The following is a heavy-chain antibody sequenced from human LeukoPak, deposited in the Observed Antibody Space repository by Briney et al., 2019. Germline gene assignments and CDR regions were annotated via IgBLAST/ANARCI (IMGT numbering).Heavy chain of an antibody. Sequence: GRSLRLSCAASGFTFSNYAMHWVRQAPGKGLEWVAVISDDGSNKYYGDSVKGRFTISRDNSKNTLYLQMNSLRAEDTAVYYCARGGLGIGDFDIWGQGTMVTVSS. CDR2: ISDDGSNK. CDR1: GFTFSNYA. CDR3: ARGGLGIGDFDI. J-gene: IGHJ3*02. V-gene: IGHV3-30*03. D-gene: IGHD7-27*01.